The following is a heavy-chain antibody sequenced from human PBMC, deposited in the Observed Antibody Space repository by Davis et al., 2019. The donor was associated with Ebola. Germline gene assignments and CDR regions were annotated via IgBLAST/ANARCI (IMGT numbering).Heavy chain of an antibody. D-gene: IGHD3-10*01. CDR2: INSDGSST. J-gene: IGHJ6*02. Sequence: GESLKISCAASGFTFSSYWMHWVRQAPGKGLVWVSRINSDGSSTSYADSVKGRFTISRDNAKNTLYLQMNSLRAEDTAVYYCARVLRFRELLKHYYYYYGMDVWGQGTTVTVSS. V-gene: IGHV3-74*01. CDR3: ARVLRFRELLKHYYYYYGMDV. CDR1: GFTFSSYW.